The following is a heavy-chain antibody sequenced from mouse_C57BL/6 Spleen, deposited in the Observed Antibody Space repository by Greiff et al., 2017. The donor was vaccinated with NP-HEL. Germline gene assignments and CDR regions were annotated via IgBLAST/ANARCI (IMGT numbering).Heavy chain of an antibody. J-gene: IGHJ2*01. CDR3: ARGMGPYVDY. V-gene: IGHV5-17*01. CDR2: ISSGSSTI. Sequence: EVLLVESGGGLVKPGGSLKLSCAASGFTFSDYGMHWVRQAPEKGLEWVAYISSGSSTIYYADTVKGRFTLSRDTAKHTLFQQMTSVRSEVTALYCCARGMGPYVDYWGKGTTLTVSS. CDR1: GFTFSDYG. D-gene: IGHD2-3*01.